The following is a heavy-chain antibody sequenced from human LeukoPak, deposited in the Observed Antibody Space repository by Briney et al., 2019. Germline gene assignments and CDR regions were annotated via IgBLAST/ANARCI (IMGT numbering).Heavy chain of an antibody. D-gene: IGHD2-21*02. CDR1: GFTFSSYS. Sequence: PGGSLRLSCAASGFTFSSYSMNWVRQAPGKGLEWVSSISSSSSYIYYADSVKGRFTISRDNAKNSLYLKIHSLRAEDTAVYYCASDASLCGGDCYPYWYFDLWGRGTLVTVSS. V-gene: IGHV3-21*01. J-gene: IGHJ2*01. CDR2: ISSSSSYI. CDR3: ASDASLCGGDCYPYWYFDL.